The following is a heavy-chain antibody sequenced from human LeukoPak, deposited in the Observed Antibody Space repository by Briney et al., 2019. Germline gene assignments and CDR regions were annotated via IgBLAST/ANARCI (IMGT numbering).Heavy chain of an antibody. J-gene: IGHJ4*02. CDR1: GGSISSGDYY. CDR2: IYYSGST. V-gene: IGHV4-30-4*08. Sequence: SETLSLTCTVSGGSISSGDYYWSWIRQPPGKGLEWIGYIYYSGSTYYNPSPKSRVTISVDMSKNQFSLKLSSVTAADTAVYYCASRSSSSIDYWGQGTLVTVSS. CDR3: ASRSSSSIDY. D-gene: IGHD2-2*01.